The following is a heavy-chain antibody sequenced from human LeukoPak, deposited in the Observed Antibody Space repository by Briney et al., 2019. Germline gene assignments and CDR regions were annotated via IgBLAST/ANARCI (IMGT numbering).Heavy chain of an antibody. CDR3: AKESMAVAGNGY. D-gene: IGHD6-19*01. V-gene: IGHV3-30*18. CDR2: ISYDGSNK. Sequence: GGSLRLSCAASGFTFSSYGMHWVRQAPGKGLEWVAVISYDGSNKYYADSVKGRFTISRDNSKNTLYLQMNSLRAEDTAVYYCAKESMAVAGNGYWGQGTLVTVSS. CDR1: GFTFSSYG. J-gene: IGHJ4*02.